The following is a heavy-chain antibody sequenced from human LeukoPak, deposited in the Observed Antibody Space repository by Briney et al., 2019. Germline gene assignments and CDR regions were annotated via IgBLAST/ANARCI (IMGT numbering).Heavy chain of an antibody. CDR1: GFTFDDYG. V-gene: IGHV3-20*04. J-gene: IGHJ6*03. CDR2: INWNGGST. CDR3: AKTDYDSSGNHYYYYMDV. Sequence: GGSLRLSCAASGFTFDDYGMSWVRHAPGKGLEWVSGINWNGGSTGYADSVKGRFTISRDNAKNSLYLQMNSLRAEDTALYYCAKTDYDSSGNHYYYYMDVWGKGTTVTVSS. D-gene: IGHD3-22*01.